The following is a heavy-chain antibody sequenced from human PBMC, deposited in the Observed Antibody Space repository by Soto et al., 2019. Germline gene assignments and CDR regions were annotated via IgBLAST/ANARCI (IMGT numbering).Heavy chain of an antibody. CDR2: INPSSGDT. D-gene: IGHD1-26*01. J-gene: IGHJ6*02. CDR1: GYTFTEYY. CDR3: ASQWHLLNYFYGMDV. Sequence: QVPLVQSGAEVKEPGASVKVSCKASGYTFTEYYINWVRQVPGQGLQWMGWINPSSGDTNYAERFQDRVTMTRDTSIATVYMELNRLTSDDTAVYFCASQWHLLNYFYGMDVWGHGTTVTVSS. V-gene: IGHV1-2*02.